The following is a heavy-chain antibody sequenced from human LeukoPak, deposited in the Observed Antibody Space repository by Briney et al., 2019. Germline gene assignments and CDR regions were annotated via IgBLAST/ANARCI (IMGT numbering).Heavy chain of an antibody. Sequence: ASVKVSCKASDYTYTNYGFSWVRQAPGQGLEWMGWISAYTGDTNYAQNLQGRVTMTTDASTSTAYMELRSLRSDDTAVYYCARTSSGIYLDWGQGTLVTVSS. J-gene: IGHJ4*02. D-gene: IGHD1-26*01. CDR3: ARTSSGIYLD. V-gene: IGHV1-18*01. CDR2: ISAYTGDT. CDR1: DYTYTNYG.